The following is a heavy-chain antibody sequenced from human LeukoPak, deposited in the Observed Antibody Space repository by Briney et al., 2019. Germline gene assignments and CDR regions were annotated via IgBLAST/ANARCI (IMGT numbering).Heavy chain of an antibody. Sequence: SETLSLTCAVYGGSFSGYYWSWIRQPPGKGLEWIGEINHSGSTNYNPSLKSRVTISVDTSKNQFSLKLSSVTAADTAVYYCARGRHYYDSSGYYWAFDIWGQETMVTVSS. D-gene: IGHD3-22*01. CDR1: GGSFSGYY. V-gene: IGHV4-34*01. J-gene: IGHJ3*02. CDR3: ARGRHYYDSSGYYWAFDI. CDR2: INHSGST.